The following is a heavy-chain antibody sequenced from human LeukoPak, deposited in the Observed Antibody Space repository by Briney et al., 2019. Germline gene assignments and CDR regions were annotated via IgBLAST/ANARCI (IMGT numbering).Heavy chain of an antibody. V-gene: IGHV4-59*11. J-gene: IGHJ4*02. D-gene: IGHD3-16*01. Sequence: SETLSLTCTVSGGSISSHYWSWIRQPPGKGQEWIGYIYYSGSTNYNPSLKSRVTISVDTSKNQFSLKLSSVTAADTAVYYCARGGPGNDYWGQGTLVTVSS. CDR2: IYYSGST. CDR3: ARGGPGNDY. CDR1: GGSISSHY.